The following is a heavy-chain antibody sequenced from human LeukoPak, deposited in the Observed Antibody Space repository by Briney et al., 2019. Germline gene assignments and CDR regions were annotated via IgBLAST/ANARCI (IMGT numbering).Heavy chain of an antibody. CDR2: IDSSGST. Sequence: PSETLSLTCTVSGGSVSSYYWSWIRQPPGKGLEWIGYIDSSGSTNYNPSLKSRVTFSFDTSKNQFSLKLSSVTAADAAVYYCARDNWNYGSSMDVWGQGTTVTVSS. CDR1: GGSVSSYY. D-gene: IGHD1-7*01. CDR3: ARDNWNYGSSMDV. V-gene: IGHV4-59*02. J-gene: IGHJ6*02.